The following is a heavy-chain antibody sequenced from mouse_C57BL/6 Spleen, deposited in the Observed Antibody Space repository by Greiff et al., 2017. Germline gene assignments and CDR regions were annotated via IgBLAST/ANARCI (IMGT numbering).Heavy chain of an antibody. D-gene: IGHD2-1*01. Sequence: QVQLQQPGAELVKPGASVKLSCKASGYTFTSYWMQWVQQRPGQGLEWIGEIDPSDSYTNYNHKFKGKATLTVDTSSSTAYMQLSRLTSEDSAVYYCARNGNLDYWGQGTTLTVSS. J-gene: IGHJ2*01. CDR2: IDPSDSYT. V-gene: IGHV1-50*01. CDR3: ARNGNLDY. CDR1: GYTFTSYW.